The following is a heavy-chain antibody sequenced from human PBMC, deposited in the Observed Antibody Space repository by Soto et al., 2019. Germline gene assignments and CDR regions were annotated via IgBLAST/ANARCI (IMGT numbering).Heavy chain of an antibody. V-gene: IGHV3-30-3*01. J-gene: IGHJ4*02. CDR3: ARDNVPYSGISHPYPLDY. CDR1: GFTFSSYA. CDR2: ISYDGSNK. Sequence: GGSLRLSCAASGFTFSSYAMHWVRQAPGKGLEWVAVISYDGSNKYYADSVKGRFTISRDNSKNTLYLQMNSLRAEDTAVYYCARDNVPYSGISHPYPLDYWGQGTLVTVSS. D-gene: IGHD1-26*01.